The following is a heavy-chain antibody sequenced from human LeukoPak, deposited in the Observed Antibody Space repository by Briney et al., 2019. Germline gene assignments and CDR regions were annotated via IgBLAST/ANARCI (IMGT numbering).Heavy chain of an antibody. CDR2: INHSGST. D-gene: IGHD3-16*01. Sequence: PSETLSLTCAVYGGSFSGYYWSWIRQPPGKGLEWIGEINHSGSTNYNPSLKSRVTISVDTSKNQFSLKLSSVTAADTAVYYCARAHYGNPIDYWGQGTLVTVSP. CDR1: GGSFSGYY. CDR3: ARAHYGNPIDY. J-gene: IGHJ4*02. V-gene: IGHV4-34*01.